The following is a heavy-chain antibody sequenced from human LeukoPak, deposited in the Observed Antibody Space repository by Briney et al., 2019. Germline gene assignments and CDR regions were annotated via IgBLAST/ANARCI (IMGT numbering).Heavy chain of an antibody. J-gene: IGHJ6*03. D-gene: IGHD5-12*01. CDR2: INPNSGGT. V-gene: IGHV1-2*02. CDR1: GYTFTGYY. CDR3: AREARRGYSGYDVRLGPPVGLGHMDV. Sequence: ASVKVSCKASGYTFTGYYMHWVRQAPGQGLEWMGWINPNSGGTNYAQKFQGRVTMTRDTSISTAYMELSRLRSDDTAVYYCAREARRGYSGYDVRLGPPVGLGHMDVWGKGTTVTV.